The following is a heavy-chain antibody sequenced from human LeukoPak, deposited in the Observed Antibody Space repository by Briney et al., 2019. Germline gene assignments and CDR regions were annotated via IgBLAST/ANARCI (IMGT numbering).Heavy chain of an antibody. V-gene: IGHV4-28*01. CDR1: GYSISSSNW. J-gene: IGHJ4*02. CDR3: AAGSPIDY. Sequence: SDTLSLTCAVSGYSISSSNWWGWIRQPPGKGLEWIGYIYYSGSTYYNPSLKSRVTISVDTSKNQFSLKLSSVTAADTAVYYCAAGSPIDYWGQGTLVTVSS. CDR2: IYYSGST.